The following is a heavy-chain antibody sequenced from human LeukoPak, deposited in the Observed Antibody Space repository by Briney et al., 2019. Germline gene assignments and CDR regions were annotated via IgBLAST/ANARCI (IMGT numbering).Heavy chain of an antibody. V-gene: IGHV4-34*01. CDR3: ARIPWFDP. J-gene: IGHJ5*02. D-gene: IGHD2-21*01. CDR1: GGSFSGYY. Sequence: NPSETLSLTCAVYGGSFSGYYWSWIRQPSGKGLEWIGEINHSGSTNYNPSLKSRVTISVDTSKNQFSLKLSSVTAADTAVYYCARIPWFDPWGQGTLVTVSS. CDR2: INHSGST.